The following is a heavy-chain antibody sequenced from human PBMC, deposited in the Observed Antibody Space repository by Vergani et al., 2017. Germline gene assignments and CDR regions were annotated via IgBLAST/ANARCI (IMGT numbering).Heavy chain of an antibody. V-gene: IGHV3-33*05. J-gene: IGHJ4*02. CDR2: ISYDGSNK. Sequence: VQLVQSGAEVKKPGESLKISCKGSGYSFTSYWIGWVRQMPGKGLEWVAVISYDGSNKYYADSVKGRFTISRDNSKNSLYLQMNSLRAEDTAVYYCARVEGGWELFFWGQGTLVTVSS. D-gene: IGHD1-26*01. CDR3: ARVEGGWELFF. CDR1: GYSFTSYW.